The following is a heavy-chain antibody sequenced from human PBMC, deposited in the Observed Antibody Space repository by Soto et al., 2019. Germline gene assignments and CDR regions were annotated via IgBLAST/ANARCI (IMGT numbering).Heavy chain of an antibody. D-gene: IGHD3-10*01. V-gene: IGHV3-48*02. CDR1: GFTFSSYS. CDR3: ARDRRILWFGEFNPEFDY. CDR2: ISSSSSTI. J-gene: IGHJ4*02. Sequence: GGSLRLSCAASGFTFSSYSMNWVRQAPGKGLEWVSYISSSSSTIYYADSVKGRFTISRDNAKNSLYLQMNSLRDEDTAVYYCARDRRILWFGEFNPEFDYWGQGTLVTVSS.